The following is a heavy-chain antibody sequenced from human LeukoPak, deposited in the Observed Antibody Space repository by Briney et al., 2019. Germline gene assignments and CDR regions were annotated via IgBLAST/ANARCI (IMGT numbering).Heavy chain of an antibody. CDR2: IIPIFGTA. D-gene: IGHD2-2*03. J-gene: IGHJ4*02. V-gene: IGHV1-69*13. Sequence: ASVKVSCKASGGTFSSYAISWVRQAPGQGLEWMGGIIPIFGTANYAQKFQGRVTITADESTSTAYMELSSLGSEDTAVYYCARSGLGGLGIVVVPAAPFDYWGQGTLVTVSS. CDR3: ARSGLGGLGIVVVPAAPFDY. CDR1: GGTFSSYA.